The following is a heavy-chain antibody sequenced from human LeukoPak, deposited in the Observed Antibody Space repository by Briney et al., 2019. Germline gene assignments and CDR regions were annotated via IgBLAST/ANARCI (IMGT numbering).Heavy chain of an antibody. J-gene: IGHJ4*02. Sequence: GGSLRLSCAASGFTFSSYGMHWVRQAPGKGLEWVAFIRYDGSNKYYADSVKGRFTISRDNSKNTLYLQMNSLRAEDTAVYYCAARLGGFLEWLLHYWGQGTLVTVSS. V-gene: IGHV3-30*02. CDR2: IRYDGSNK. D-gene: IGHD3-3*01. CDR1: GFTFSSYG. CDR3: AARLGGFLEWLLHY.